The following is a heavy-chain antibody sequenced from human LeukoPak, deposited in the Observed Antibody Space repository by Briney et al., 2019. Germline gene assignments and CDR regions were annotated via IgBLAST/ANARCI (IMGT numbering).Heavy chain of an antibody. J-gene: IGHJ3*02. CDR1: GYTFTSYD. CDR3: ATGGGIKPATTGAFDI. D-gene: IGHD1-1*01. CDR2: MNPNSGNT. V-gene: IGHV1-8*03. Sequence: ASVKVSCKASGYTFTSYDINWVRQATGQGLEWMGWMNPNSGNTGYAQKFQGRVTITRNTSISTAYMELSSLRSEDTAVYYCATGGGIKPATTGAFDIWGQGTMVTVSS.